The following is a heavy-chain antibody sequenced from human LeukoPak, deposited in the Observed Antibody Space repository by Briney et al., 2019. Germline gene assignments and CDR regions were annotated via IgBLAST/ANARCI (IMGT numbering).Heavy chain of an antibody. CDR3: AKEADVYGEPWYFDL. CDR1: GFTFSSYG. Sequence: GGSLRLSCAASGFTFSSYGMHWVRQAPGKGLEWVAVISYDGSNKYYADSVKGRFTISRDNSKNTLYLQMNSLRAEDTAVYYRAKEADVYGEPWYFDLWGRGTLVTVSS. CDR2: ISYDGSNK. D-gene: IGHD4-17*01. J-gene: IGHJ2*01. V-gene: IGHV3-30*18.